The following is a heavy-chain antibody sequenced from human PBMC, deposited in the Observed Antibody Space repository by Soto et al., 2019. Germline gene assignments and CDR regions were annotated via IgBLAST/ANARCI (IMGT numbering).Heavy chain of an antibody. CDR3: ARPDYGGNSGYFDL. J-gene: IGHJ2*01. D-gene: IGHD4-17*01. CDR1: GGSMSSSSYY. Sequence: QLQLQESGPGLVKPSETLSLTCTVSGGSMSSSSYYWGWIRQPPGKGLEWIASVYYSGSTYYNPSLKSRVTISVDASKNQTSLKLNSVTAADTAVYYCARPDYGGNSGYFDLWGRGTLVTVSS. CDR2: VYYSGST. V-gene: IGHV4-39*01.